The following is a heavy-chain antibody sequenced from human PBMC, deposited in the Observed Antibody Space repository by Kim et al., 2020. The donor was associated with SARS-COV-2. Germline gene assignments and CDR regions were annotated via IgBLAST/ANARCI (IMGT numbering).Heavy chain of an antibody. CDR3: ARAPAPGYCSGGSCYPTHGMDV. V-gene: IGHV1-69*02. D-gene: IGHD2-15*01. Sequence: SVKVSCKASGGTFSSYTISWVRQAPGQGLEWMGRIIPILGIANYAQKFQGRVTITADKSTSTAYMELSSLRSEDTAVYYCARAPAPGYCSGGSCYPTHGMDVWGQGTTVPVSS. CDR2: IIPILGIA. CDR1: GGTFSSYT. J-gene: IGHJ6*02.